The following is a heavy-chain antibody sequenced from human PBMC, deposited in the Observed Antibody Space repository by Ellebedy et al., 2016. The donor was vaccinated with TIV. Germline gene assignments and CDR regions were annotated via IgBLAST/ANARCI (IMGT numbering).Heavy chain of an antibody. V-gene: IGHV4-59*08. CDR1: GGSINSYY. CDR3: ARHASGGRGYSFDL. Sequence: MPGGSLRLSCTVSGGSINSYYWSWIRQSPGTGLEWNGNIYYGGFTHYNPSLKSRVTMSADTSKNHFSLKLSSVTAADTDVYYCARHASGGRGYSFDLWGQGTLVTVSS. J-gene: IGHJ4*02. D-gene: IGHD5-18*01. CDR2: IYYGGFT.